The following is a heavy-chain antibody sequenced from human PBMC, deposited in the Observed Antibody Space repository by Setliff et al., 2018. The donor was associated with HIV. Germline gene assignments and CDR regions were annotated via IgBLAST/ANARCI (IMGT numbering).Heavy chain of an antibody. Sequence: LRLSCAASGFNFSTHTMNWIRQAPGKGLEWVSSISSAGSYIYYADSLKGRFTISRDNAKNTLYLQMDDLRAEDTAVYYCAREEGTKGAFDIWGQGTKVTVSS. CDR1: GFNFSTHT. V-gene: IGHV3-21*01. CDR3: AREEGTKGAFDI. J-gene: IGHJ3*02. CDR2: ISSAGSYI. D-gene: IGHD1-1*01.